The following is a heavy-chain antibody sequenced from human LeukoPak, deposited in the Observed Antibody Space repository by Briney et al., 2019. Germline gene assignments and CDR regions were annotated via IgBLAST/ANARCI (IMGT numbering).Heavy chain of an antibody. CDR2: INPSGGST. D-gene: IGHD2-2*01. CDR1: GYTFTSYY. V-gene: IGHV1-46*01. J-gene: IGHJ4*02. Sequence: ASVKVSCKASGYTFTSYYMHWVQQAPGQGLEWMGIINPSGGSTSYAQKFQGRVTMTRDMSTSTVYMELSSLRSEDTAVYYCAREGHEYWVVVVPAAIGFYYWGQGTQVTVSS. CDR3: AREGHEYWVVVVPAAIGFYY.